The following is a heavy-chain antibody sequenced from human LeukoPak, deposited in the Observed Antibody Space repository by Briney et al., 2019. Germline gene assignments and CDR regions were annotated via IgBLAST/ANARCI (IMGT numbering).Heavy chain of an antibody. Sequence: SETLSLTCTVSGGSISSYYWSWIRQPAGKGLEWIGRIYTSGSTNYNPSLKSRVTMSVDTSKNQFSLKLSSVTAADTAAYYCARDSPSIAVARFDPWGQGTLVTVSS. J-gene: IGHJ5*02. CDR2: IYTSGST. V-gene: IGHV4-4*07. D-gene: IGHD6-19*01. CDR3: ARDSPSIAVARFDP. CDR1: GGSISSYY.